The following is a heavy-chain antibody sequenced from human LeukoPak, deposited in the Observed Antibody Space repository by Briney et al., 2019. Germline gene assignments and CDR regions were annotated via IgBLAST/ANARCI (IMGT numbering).Heavy chain of an antibody. V-gene: IGHV3-11*04. CDR3: ATFTPQHSEGYYWYFAS. Sequence: GGSLRLSCAASGFTFSDYYMSWIRQAPGKGLEWVSYISDSSDTISYADSVKGRFTISRDNAKNSLYLQMNSLRAEDTAVYYCATFTPQHSEGYYWYFASWGQGTLVTVSS. D-gene: IGHD3-3*01. CDR2: ISDSSDTI. CDR1: GFTFSDYY. J-gene: IGHJ4*02.